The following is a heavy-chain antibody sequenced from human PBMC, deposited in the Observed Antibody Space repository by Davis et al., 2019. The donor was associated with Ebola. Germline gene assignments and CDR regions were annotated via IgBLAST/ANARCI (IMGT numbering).Heavy chain of an antibody. Sequence: PGGSLRLSCTASGFTFSNSAMSWVRQAPGKGLEWVSTLSGSGGNTYYADSVKGRFTISRDNSKNTLHLQMSSLRAEDTALYYCAKVGGDPRYFDASLPLEAFDMWGQGTKVTVSS. CDR2: LSGSGGNT. D-gene: IGHD3-9*01. CDR1: GFTFSNSA. CDR3: AKVGGDPRYFDASLPLEAFDM. V-gene: IGHV3-23*01. J-gene: IGHJ3*02.